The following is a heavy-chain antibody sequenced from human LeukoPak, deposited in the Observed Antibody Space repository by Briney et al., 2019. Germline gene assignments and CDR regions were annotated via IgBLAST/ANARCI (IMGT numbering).Heavy chain of an antibody. J-gene: IGHJ4*02. V-gene: IGHV4-59*08. CDR1: GDSISDYY. D-gene: IGHD3-16*01. CDR3: AGGRRGSPSDYVV. CDR2: IYHTGST. Sequence: SETLSLTCTVSGDSISDYYWSWIRQPPGKGLEWLAYIYHTGSTNYNSSLESRVTISVDTSKNQFSLRLRSVTAADTAVYYCAGGRRGSPSDYVVWGQGTLVTVSS.